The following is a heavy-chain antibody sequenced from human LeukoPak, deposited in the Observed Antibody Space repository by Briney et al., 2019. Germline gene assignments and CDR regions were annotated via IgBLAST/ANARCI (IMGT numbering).Heavy chain of an antibody. D-gene: IGHD3-22*01. CDR3: ARDTLNYYDSSGYSGMDY. CDR1: GFTFSDYY. CDR2: ISSSGSTI. Sequence: GGSLRLSCAASGFTFSDYYMSWIRQAPGKGLEWVSYISSSGSTIYYADSVKGRFTISRDNAKNSLYLQINSLRAEDTAVYYCARDTLNYYDSSGYSGMDYWGQGTLVTVSS. J-gene: IGHJ4*02. V-gene: IGHV3-11*01.